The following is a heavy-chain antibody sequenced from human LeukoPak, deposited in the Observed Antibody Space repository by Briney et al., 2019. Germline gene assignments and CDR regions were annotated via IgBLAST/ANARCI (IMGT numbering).Heavy chain of an antibody. V-gene: IGHV1-69*04. J-gene: IGHJ4*02. CDR1: GGTFSSYA. CDR2: IIPILGIA. D-gene: IGHD3-22*01. Sequence: SVKVSCKASGGTFSSYAISWVRQAPGQGLEWKGRIIPILGIANYAQKFQGRVTVTADKSTSTAYMELSSLRSEDTAVYYCARDYYDSSGYEFDYWGQGTLVTVSS. CDR3: ARDYYDSSGYEFDY.